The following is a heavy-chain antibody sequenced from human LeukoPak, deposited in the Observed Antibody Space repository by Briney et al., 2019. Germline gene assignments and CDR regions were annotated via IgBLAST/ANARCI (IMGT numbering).Heavy chain of an antibody. Sequence: GGSLRLSCAASGFTFSSYAMNWVRQAPGKGLEWVSSISSSSSYIYYADSVKGRFTISRDNAKNSLYLQMNSLRAEDTAVYYCARDESMDFDYWGQGTLVTVSS. CDR3: ARDESMDFDY. J-gene: IGHJ4*02. D-gene: IGHD2-8*01. V-gene: IGHV3-21*01. CDR2: ISSSSSYI. CDR1: GFTFSSYA.